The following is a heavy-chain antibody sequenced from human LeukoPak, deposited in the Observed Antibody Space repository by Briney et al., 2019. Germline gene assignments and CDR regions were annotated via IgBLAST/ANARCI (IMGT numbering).Heavy chain of an antibody. CDR2: IYYSGST. CDR3: ARALDPYSSSWYNWFDP. CDR1: GGSISSYY. D-gene: IGHD6-13*01. V-gene: IGHV4-59*01. J-gene: IGHJ5*02. Sequence: SETLSLTCTVSGGSISSYYWSWIRQPPGKGLEWIGYIYYSGSTNYNPSLKSRVTISVDTSKSQFSLKLSSVTAADTAVYYCARALDPYSSSWYNWFDPWGQGTLVTVSS.